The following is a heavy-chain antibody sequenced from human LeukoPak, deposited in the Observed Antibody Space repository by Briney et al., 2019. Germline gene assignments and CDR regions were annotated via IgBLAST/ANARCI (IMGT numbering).Heavy chain of an antibody. J-gene: IGHJ4*02. V-gene: IGHV3-7*01. CDR1: GFTFSTYW. CDR3: ARDNNGPDY. CDR2: LKQDDSEI. D-gene: IGHD2-8*01. Sequence: EGSLRLSCAASGFTFSTYWMTWVRQAPGKGLEWVANLKQDDSEIYYVDSVKGRFTISRDNAKNSLYLQMNSLRAEDTAVYYCARDNNGPDYWGQGTLVTVSS.